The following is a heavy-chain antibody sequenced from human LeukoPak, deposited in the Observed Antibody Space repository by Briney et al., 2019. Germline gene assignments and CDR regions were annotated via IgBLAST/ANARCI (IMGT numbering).Heavy chain of an antibody. D-gene: IGHD6-19*01. Sequence: TGGSLRLSCEASGFTFSNFGMHWVRQAPGKGLEWVALIWYDGSKRYYADSVKDRFTISRDYSNNTLYLQMNSLRADDTAVYYCAKVASADAQARLNYWGQGTLVTVSS. CDR1: GFTFSNFG. V-gene: IGHV3-33*06. CDR3: AKVASADAQARLNY. CDR2: IWYDGSKR. J-gene: IGHJ4*02.